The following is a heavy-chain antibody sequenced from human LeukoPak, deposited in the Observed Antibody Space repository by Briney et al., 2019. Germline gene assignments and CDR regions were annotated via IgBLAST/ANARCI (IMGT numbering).Heavy chain of an antibody. CDR2: IYYSGST. CDR3: ARDHASTSPDY. J-gene: IGHJ4*02. CDR1: GGSISSSSYY. Sequence: PSETLSLTCTVSGGSISSSSYYWGWIRQPPGKGLEWIGSIYYSGSTYYHPSLKSRVTISVDTSKNQFSLKLSSVTAADTAVYYCARDHASTSPDYWGQGTLVTVSS. V-gene: IGHV4-39*07. D-gene: IGHD2-2*01.